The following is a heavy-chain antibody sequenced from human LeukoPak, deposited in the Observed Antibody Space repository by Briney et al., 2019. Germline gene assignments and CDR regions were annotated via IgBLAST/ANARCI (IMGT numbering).Heavy chain of an antibody. CDR1: GFTFSSYW. D-gene: IGHD3-3*01. CDR2: IKQDGSEK. J-gene: IGHJ6*03. Sequence: GGSLRLSCAASGFTFSSYWMSWVRPAPGKGLEWVANIKQDGSEKYYVDSVKGRFTISRDNAKNSLYLQMNSLRAEDTAVYYCARESPEWSYYYYYMDVWGKGTTVTVSS. CDR3: ARESPEWSYYYYYMDV. V-gene: IGHV3-7*01.